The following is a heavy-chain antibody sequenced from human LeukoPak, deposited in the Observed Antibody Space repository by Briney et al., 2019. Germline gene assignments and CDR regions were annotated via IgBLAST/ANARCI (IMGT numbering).Heavy chain of an antibody. Sequence: SETLSLTCAVYGRSFSGYYWSWIRQPPGKGLEWIGEINHSGSTNYNPSLKSRVTISVDTSKNQFTLKLSSVTAADTAVYYCARVKSVVDYWGQGTLVTVSS. CDR1: GRSFSGYY. J-gene: IGHJ4*02. D-gene: IGHD2-21*01. V-gene: IGHV4-34*01. CDR3: ARVKSVVDY. CDR2: INHSGST.